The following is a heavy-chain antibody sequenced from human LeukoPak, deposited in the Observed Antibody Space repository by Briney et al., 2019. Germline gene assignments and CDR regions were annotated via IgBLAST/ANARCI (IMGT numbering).Heavy chain of an antibody. Sequence: QTGGSLRLSCAASGFTFSSYAMSWVRQAPGKGLEWVSAISGSGGSTYYADSVKGRFTISRDNSKNTLYLQMNSLRAEDTAVYYCAKEGYSSSSSPIWIDYWGQGTLVTVSS. CDR1: GFTFSSYA. CDR2: ISGSGGST. CDR3: AKEGYSSSSSPIWIDY. D-gene: IGHD6-6*01. J-gene: IGHJ4*02. V-gene: IGHV3-23*01.